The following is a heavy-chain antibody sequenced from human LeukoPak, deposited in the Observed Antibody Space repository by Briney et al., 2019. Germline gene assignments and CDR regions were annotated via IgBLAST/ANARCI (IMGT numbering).Heavy chain of an antibody. D-gene: IGHD3-16*01. CDR3: ATGGARVYYYFDV. J-gene: IGHJ6*03. V-gene: IGHV4-34*01. CDR2: INHSGST. Sequence: SETLSLTCAVYGGSFSGYYWSWIRQPPGKGLEWIGEINHSGSTNYNPSLKSRVTISVDTSKNQFSLKVTSVTAADTAVYYCATGGARVYYYFDVWGKGTTVTVSS. CDR1: GGSFSGYY.